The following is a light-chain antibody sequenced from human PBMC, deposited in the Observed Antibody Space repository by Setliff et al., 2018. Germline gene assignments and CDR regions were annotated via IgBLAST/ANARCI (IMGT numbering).Light chain of an antibody. J-gene: IGLJ3*02. CDR3: SFAYSGVGL. CDR2: DTN. Sequence: QAVVTQEPSLTVSPGGTVTLTCASSTGAVTNGLYPYWFQQKPGQAPRTLIYDTNIRLSWTPARFSGFLLGGKAALTLSDAQPEDEADYFCSFAYSGVGLFGGGTKVTVL. V-gene: IGLV7-46*01. CDR1: TGAVTNGLY.